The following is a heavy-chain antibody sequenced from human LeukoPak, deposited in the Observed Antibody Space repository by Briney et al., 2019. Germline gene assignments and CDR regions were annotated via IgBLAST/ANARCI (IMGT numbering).Heavy chain of an antibody. Sequence: ASVKVSCKASGYTFTSYYMHWVRQAPGQGLEWMGIINPSGGSTSYAQEFQGRVTMTSDTSITTAYMELSSLTSDDTATYYCARDASNWSAFDSWGQGTLVIVSS. D-gene: IGHD1-20*01. V-gene: IGHV1-46*01. CDR2: INPSGGST. J-gene: IGHJ5*01. CDR3: ARDASNWSAFDS. CDR1: GYTFTSYY.